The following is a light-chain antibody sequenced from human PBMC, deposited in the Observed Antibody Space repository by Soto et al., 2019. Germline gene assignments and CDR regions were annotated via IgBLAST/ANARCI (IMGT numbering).Light chain of an antibody. CDR2: GAS. Sequence: IVLTQSPATLSLFQGERATLSCRASQSVSSDLAWYHRKPGQAPRLLIYGASTRATGIPARFSGSGSGTDFTLTISSLQSEDFAVYYCQQYNNWPPIPFGQGTRLEI. CDR3: QQYNNWPPIP. V-gene: IGKV3-15*01. CDR1: QSVSSD. J-gene: IGKJ5*01.